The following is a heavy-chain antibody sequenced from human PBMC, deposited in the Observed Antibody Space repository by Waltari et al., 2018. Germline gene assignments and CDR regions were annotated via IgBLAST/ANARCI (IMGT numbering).Heavy chain of an antibody. Sequence: QVQLVESGGGVVQPGRSLSLSCAASGFTFSRYAMHWVRQAPGKGLEWVAVISYDGSNKYYADSVKGRFTISRDNSKNTLYLQMNSLRAEDTAVYYCARVVYYDSSGYYDYWGQGTLVTVSS. J-gene: IGHJ4*02. V-gene: IGHV3-30-3*01. CDR3: ARVVYYDSSGYYDY. CDR2: ISYDGSNK. D-gene: IGHD3-22*01. CDR1: GFTFSRYA.